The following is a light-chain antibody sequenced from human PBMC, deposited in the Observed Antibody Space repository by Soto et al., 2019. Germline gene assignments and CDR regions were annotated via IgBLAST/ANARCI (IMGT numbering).Light chain of an antibody. CDR1: QSLLHSNGYNY. J-gene: IGKJ2*01. Sequence: DIVMTQSQLSLPVTPGEPASISCRSSQSLLHSNGYNYLDWYLQKPGQSPQLLIYLGSNRASGVPARFSGSGSGTDFTLKISRVEAEDVGVYYCMQALQTPYTFGQGTKLEIK. V-gene: IGKV2-28*01. CDR3: MQALQTPYT. CDR2: LGS.